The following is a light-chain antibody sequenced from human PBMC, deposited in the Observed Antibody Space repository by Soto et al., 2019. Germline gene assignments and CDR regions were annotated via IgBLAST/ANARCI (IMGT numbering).Light chain of an antibody. CDR1: QSVGSF. V-gene: IGKV3-11*01. Sequence: IVLTQSPSTVWLYEGERATLSCGGSQSVGSFLAWYQQKPGQAPRLLVYDTSIRATGIPARFSGSGSATDFTLTISSLEPQDFAVYYCQQRSNWPPITFGQGTRLEIK. CDR2: DTS. CDR3: QQRSNWPPIT. J-gene: IGKJ5*01.